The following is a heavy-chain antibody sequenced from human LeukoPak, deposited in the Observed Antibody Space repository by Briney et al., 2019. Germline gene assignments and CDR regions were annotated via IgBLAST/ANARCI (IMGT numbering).Heavy chain of an antibody. CDR2: IYYSGST. CDR3: ARHLSRAGYIPVLDY. Sequence: SETLSLTCTVSGGSISRYYWSWIRQPPGKGLEWIGYIYYSGSTNYNPPLKSRVTISVDTSKNQFSLKLSSVTAADTAVYYCARHLSRAGYIPVLDYWGQGTLVTVSS. J-gene: IGHJ4*02. V-gene: IGHV4-59*08. CDR1: GGSISRYY. D-gene: IGHD5-24*01.